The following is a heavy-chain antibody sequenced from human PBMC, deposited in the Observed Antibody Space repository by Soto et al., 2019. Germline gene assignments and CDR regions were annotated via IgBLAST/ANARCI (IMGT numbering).Heavy chain of an antibody. J-gene: IGHJ3*02. CDR3: GSGGPPYAIDI. CDR1: GFTFSSYA. V-gene: IGHV3-30-3*01. D-gene: IGHD2-2*01. Sequence: GGSLRLSCAASGFTFSSYAMHWVRQAPGKGLEWVAVISYDGSNKYYADSVKGRFTISRDNSKNTLYLQMNSLRDDDTAVYYCGSGGPPYAIDIWGQGTMVNVSS. CDR2: ISYDGSNK.